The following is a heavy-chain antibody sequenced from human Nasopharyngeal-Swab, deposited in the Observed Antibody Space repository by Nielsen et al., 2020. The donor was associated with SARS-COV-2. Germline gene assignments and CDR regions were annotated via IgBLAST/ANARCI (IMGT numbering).Heavy chain of an antibody. D-gene: IGHD2-21*01. V-gene: IGHV1-2*02. CDR1: GYSFTGYY. CDR2: INPDTGAT. J-gene: IGHJ6*02. CDR3: ARVWRDYYGLDV. Sequence: ASVKVSCKASGYSFTGYYLHWVRQAPGQGLEWRGWINPDTGATNYAEKFQGRVTMTSDMALSTAYMEMSRLRSDDTAVYYCARVWRDYYGLDVWGQGTTVTVSS.